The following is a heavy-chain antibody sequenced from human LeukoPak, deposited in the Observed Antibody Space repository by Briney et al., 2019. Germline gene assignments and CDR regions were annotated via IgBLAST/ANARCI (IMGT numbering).Heavy chain of an antibody. D-gene: IGHD4-23*01. Sequence: PGGSLRLSCAASGFTFSSYSMNWVGQAPGKGLEWGSSISSSSSYIYYADSVKGRFTISRDNAQNSLYLQMNSLRAEGTAVYYCARDRGEVTPGGFDIWGQGTMVTVSS. V-gene: IGHV3-21*01. CDR3: ARDRGEVTPGGFDI. J-gene: IGHJ3*02. CDR1: GFTFSSYS. CDR2: ISSSSSYI.